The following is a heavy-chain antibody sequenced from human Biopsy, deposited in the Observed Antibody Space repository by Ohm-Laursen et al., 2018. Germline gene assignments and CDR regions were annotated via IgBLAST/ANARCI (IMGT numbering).Heavy chain of an antibody. CDR1: GESFNGYY. D-gene: IGHD3-10*01. CDR2: INHSGRT. V-gene: IGHV4-34*01. J-gene: IGHJ4*02. CDR3: VRQGDSGRSFDY. Sequence: SDTLSLTCAVYGESFNGYYWSWIRQTPGKGLEWIGEINHSGRTNYNPSLKSRVTISVDTSKNQFSLKVRSVTAADTAVYYCVRQGDSGRSFDYWGQGTLVTVSS.